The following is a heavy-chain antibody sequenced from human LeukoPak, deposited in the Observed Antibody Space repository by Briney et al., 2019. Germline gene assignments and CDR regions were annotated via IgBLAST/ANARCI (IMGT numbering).Heavy chain of an antibody. D-gene: IGHD3-10*01. J-gene: IGHJ6*03. CDR3: ARDREGSGNYYYYYYMDV. CDR1: GFTFSSYA. Sequence: GRSLRLSCAASGFTFSSYAMHWVRQAPGKGLEWVAVISYDGSNKYYADSVKGRFTISRDNSKNTLYLQMNSLRAEGTAVYYCARDREGSGNYYYYYYMDVWGKGTTVTVSS. CDR2: ISYDGSNK. V-gene: IGHV3-30*04.